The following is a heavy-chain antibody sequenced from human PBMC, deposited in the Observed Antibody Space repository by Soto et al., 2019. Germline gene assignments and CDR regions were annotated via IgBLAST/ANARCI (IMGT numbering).Heavy chain of an antibody. Sequence: GGSLRLSCATSGFIFSDYWMNWVRRAPGKGLEWVANIKQDGSEKNYVDSVKGRFTISRDNAKNSLYLQMNSLRAEDTAMYYCARGRPYYDFWGGVMQPTPFDYWGQGALVTVSS. CDR1: GFIFSDYW. CDR3: ARGRPYYDFWGGVMQPTPFDY. D-gene: IGHD3-3*01. V-gene: IGHV3-7*01. J-gene: IGHJ4*02. CDR2: IKQDGSEK.